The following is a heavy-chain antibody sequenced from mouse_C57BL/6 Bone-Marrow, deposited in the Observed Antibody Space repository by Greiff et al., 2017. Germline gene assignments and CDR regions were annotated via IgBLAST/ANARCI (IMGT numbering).Heavy chain of an antibody. CDR1: GFTFSDYG. CDR2: ISSGSSTI. V-gene: IGHV5-17*01. CDR3: ARGNPFDY. D-gene: IGHD2-1*01. J-gene: IGHJ2*01. Sequence: DVKLQESGGGLVKPGGSLKLSCAASGFTFSDYGMHWVRQAPEKGLEWVAYISSGSSTIYYADTVKGRFTISRDNAKNTLFLQMTSLRSEDTAMYYCARGNPFDYWGQGTTLTVSS.